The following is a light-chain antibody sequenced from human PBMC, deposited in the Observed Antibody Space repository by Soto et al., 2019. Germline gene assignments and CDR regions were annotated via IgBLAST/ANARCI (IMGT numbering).Light chain of an antibody. J-gene: IGKJ4*01. CDR1: QSISNL. CDR2: DAS. Sequence: EIVLTQSPATLSLSPGERATLSCRASQSISNLLAWFQQKLGQAPRLLIYDASNRATGIPARFSGSGSGTDFTLTISSLEPEDFAVYYCLQCSNWPLTFGGGTKVEIK. CDR3: LQCSNWPLT. V-gene: IGKV3-11*01.